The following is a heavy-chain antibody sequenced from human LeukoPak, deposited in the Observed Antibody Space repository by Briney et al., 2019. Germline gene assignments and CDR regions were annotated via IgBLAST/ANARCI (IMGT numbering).Heavy chain of an antibody. D-gene: IGHD1-14*01. CDR1: GFTFTDYY. J-gene: IGHJ4*02. Sequence: GGSLRLSCAASGFTFTDYYVSWVRQAPGKGLEWVASINQDGSTKIYVNSVKGRFTISRDNAKESVYLQMDSLTADDTAVYYCARSLWPEDSWGQGTQVTVSS. V-gene: IGHV3-7*01. CDR3: ARSLWPEDS. CDR2: INQDGSTK.